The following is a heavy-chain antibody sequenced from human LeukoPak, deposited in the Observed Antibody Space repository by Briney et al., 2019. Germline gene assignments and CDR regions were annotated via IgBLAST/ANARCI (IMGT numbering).Heavy chain of an antibody. J-gene: IGHJ4*02. Sequence: AGGSLRLSCAASGFTFSSYAMHWVRQAPGKGLEWVAVISYDGSNKYYADSVKGRFTISRDNSKNTLYLQMNSLRAEDTAVYYCARSFRAARSLFDYWGQGTLVTVSS. CDR3: ARSFRAARSLFDY. V-gene: IGHV3-30*04. D-gene: IGHD6-25*01. CDR2: ISYDGSNK. CDR1: GFTFSSYA.